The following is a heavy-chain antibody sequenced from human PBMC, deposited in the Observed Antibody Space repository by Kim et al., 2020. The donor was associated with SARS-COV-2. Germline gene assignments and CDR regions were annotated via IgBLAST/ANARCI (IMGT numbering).Heavy chain of an antibody. Sequence: YADSVKGRFTISRDNAKNSLYLQMNSLRAEDTALYYCAKDKVGKLELLLYWGQGTLVTVSS. CDR3: AKDKVGKLELLLY. J-gene: IGHJ4*02. V-gene: IGHV3-9*01. D-gene: IGHD1-7*01.